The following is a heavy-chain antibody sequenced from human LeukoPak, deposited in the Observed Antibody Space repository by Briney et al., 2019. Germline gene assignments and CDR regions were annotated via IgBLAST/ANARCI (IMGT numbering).Heavy chain of an antibody. D-gene: IGHD3-10*01. Sequence: GGSLRLSCAASGFTFSSYWMSWVRQAPGKGLEWVANMKYDGSEKYYVDSVKGRFTISRDNAKNSLYLQMNSLRAEDTAVYYCARPDYYGSGRGSDYWGQGTLVTVSS. CDR2: MKYDGSEK. V-gene: IGHV3-7*01. CDR1: GFTFSSYW. CDR3: ARPDYYGSGRGSDY. J-gene: IGHJ4*02.